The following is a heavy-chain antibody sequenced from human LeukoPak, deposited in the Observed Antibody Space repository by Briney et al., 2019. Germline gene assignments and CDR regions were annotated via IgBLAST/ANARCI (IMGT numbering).Heavy chain of an antibody. V-gene: IGHV3-33*01. Sequence: RPGGSLRLSCAASGFTFSSYGMHWVRQAPGKGLEWVAVIWYDGSNKYYADSVKGRFTISRDNSKNTLYLQMNSLRAEDTAVYFCARSQSSSLIDYWGLGTLVTVSS. CDR3: ARSQSSSLIDY. J-gene: IGHJ4*02. CDR1: GFTFSSYG. CDR2: IWYDGSNK. D-gene: IGHD6-13*01.